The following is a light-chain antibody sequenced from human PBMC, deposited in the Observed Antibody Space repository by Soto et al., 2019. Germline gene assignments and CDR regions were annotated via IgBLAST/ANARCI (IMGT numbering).Light chain of an antibody. V-gene: IGLV2-18*02. CDR1: SSDVGSYNR. J-gene: IGLJ1*01. CDR2: EVS. Sequence: QSALTQPPSMSGSPGQSVTISCTGTSSDVGSYNRVSWYQQPPGTAPKLMIYEVSNRPSGVPDRFSGSKSGNTASLTISGLQAEDEADYYCNSYTSSGTYVFGTGTKLTVL. CDR3: NSYTSSGTYV.